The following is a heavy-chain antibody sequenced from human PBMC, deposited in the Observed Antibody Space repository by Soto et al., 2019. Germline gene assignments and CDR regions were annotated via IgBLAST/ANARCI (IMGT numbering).Heavy chain of an antibody. CDR1: GGSFSGYY. D-gene: IGHD3-3*01. CDR3: ARDYDFWSGYRRLNYGMDV. J-gene: IGHJ6*02. Sequence: SETLSLTCAVYGGSFSGYYWSWIRQPPGKGLEWIGEINHSGSTNYNPSLKSRVTISVDTSKNQFSLKLSSVTAADTAVYYCARDYDFWSGYRRLNYGMDVWGEGTTVS. V-gene: IGHV4-34*01. CDR2: INHSGST.